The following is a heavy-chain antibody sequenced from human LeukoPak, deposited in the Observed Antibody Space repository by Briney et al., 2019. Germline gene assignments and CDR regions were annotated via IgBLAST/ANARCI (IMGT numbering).Heavy chain of an antibody. CDR3: ASGYSYGFSLDY. CDR1: GFTFSSYA. Sequence: PGRSLRLSCAASGFTFSSYAMHWVRQAPGKGLEWVAVISYDGSNKYYADSVKGRFTISRDNSKNTLYLQMNSLRAEDTAVYYCASGYSYGFSLDYWGQGTLVTVSS. V-gene: IGHV3-30-3*01. CDR2: ISYDGSNK. J-gene: IGHJ4*02. D-gene: IGHD5-18*01.